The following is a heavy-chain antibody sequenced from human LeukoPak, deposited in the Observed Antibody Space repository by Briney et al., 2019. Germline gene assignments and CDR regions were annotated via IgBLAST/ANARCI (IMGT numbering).Heavy chain of an antibody. CDR3: ARASSNAHFDY. CDR2: ITSSGAYI. J-gene: IGHJ4*02. Sequence: PGGSLRLSCAAAGFTFNYYNMNWVCQAPGKALEWVSSITSSGAYIFYADSVRGRFTISRDNARDSLYLQMNSLGPEDTAVYYCARASSNAHFDYWGQGTLVTVSS. D-gene: IGHD3-3*02. CDR1: GFTFNYYN. V-gene: IGHV3-21*01.